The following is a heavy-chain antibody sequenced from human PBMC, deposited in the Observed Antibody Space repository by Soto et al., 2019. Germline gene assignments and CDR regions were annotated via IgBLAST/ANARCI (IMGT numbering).Heavy chain of an antibody. Sequence: QVQLVESGGGVVQPGRSLRLSCAASGFTFSSYGMHRVRQAPGKGLECLEVIWDDGSNEYCAESVKGRFTISRDNSKNTLYLQMNSLRAEDTAVYYRARDFHAAPDLEYSQHWGQGTLVTVSS. V-gene: IGHV3-33*01. D-gene: IGHD6-13*01. CDR1: GFTFSSYG. J-gene: IGHJ1*01. CDR2: IWDDGSNE. CDR3: ARDFHAAPDLEYSQH.